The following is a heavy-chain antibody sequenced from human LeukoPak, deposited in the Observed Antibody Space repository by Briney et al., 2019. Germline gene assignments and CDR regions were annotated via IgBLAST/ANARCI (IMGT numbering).Heavy chain of an antibody. CDR2: IYYSGRT. D-gene: IGHD4-11*01. Sequence: PSETLSLTCTVSGDSVSSSSYYWGWIRQPPGKGLEWIGSIYYSGRTYFNPSLKSRVTISVDSSKNQFSLKLSSVAAADTAVYYCARDTHTYSNWFDPWGQGTLVTVSS. V-gene: IGHV4-39*02. CDR3: ARDTHTYSNWFDP. CDR1: GDSVSSSSYY. J-gene: IGHJ5*02.